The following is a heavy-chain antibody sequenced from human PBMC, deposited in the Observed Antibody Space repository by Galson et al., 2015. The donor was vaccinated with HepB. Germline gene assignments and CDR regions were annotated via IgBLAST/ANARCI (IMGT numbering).Heavy chain of an antibody. CDR3: EGYYDSSGPPPGGAFDI. J-gene: IGHJ3*02. V-gene: IGHV3-11*01. D-gene: IGHD3-22*01. Sequence: SLRLSCAASGFTFSDYYMSWIRQAPGKGLEWVSYISSSGSTIYYADSVKGRFTISRDNAKNSLYLQMNSLRAEDTAVYYCEGYYDSSGPPPGGAFDIWGQGTMVTVSS. CDR2: ISSSGSTI. CDR1: GFTFSDYY.